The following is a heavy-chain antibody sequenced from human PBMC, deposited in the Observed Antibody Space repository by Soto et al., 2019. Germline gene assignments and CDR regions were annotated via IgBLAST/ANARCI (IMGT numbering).Heavy chain of an antibody. V-gene: IGHV4-39*01. J-gene: IGHJ6*03. CDR3: ARIAVVPAAMLYYYYMDV. CDR2: IYYSGST. D-gene: IGHD2-2*01. Sequence: SETLSLTCAVSGGSMRSSRYYWGWIRQPPGKGLEWIGSIYYSGSTYYNPSLKSRVTISVDTSKNQFSLKLSSVTAADTAVYYCARIAVVPAAMLYYYYMDVWGKGTTVTVSS. CDR1: GGSMRSSRYY.